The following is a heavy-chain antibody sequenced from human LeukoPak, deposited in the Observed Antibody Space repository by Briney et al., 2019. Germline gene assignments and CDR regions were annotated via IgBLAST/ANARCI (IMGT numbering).Heavy chain of an antibody. V-gene: IGHV1-18*01. CDR2: ISAYNGNT. CDR1: GYTFTSYG. D-gene: IGHD2-2*01. CDR3: ARVVEDCSSTSCYAKGPNYYYYYYMDV. Sequence: GAAVKVSCKASGYTFTSYGISWVRQAPGQGLEWMGWISAYNGNTNYAQKLQGRVTMTTDTSTSTAYMELRSLRSDDTAVYYCARVVEDCSSTSCYAKGPNYYYYYYMDVWGKGTTVTISS. J-gene: IGHJ6*03.